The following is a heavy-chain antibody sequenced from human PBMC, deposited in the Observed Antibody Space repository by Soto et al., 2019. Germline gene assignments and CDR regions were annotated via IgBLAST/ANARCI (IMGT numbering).Heavy chain of an antibody. CDR2: IYYSGST. CDR1: GGSISSSSYY. Sequence: PSETLSLTCTVSGGSISSSSYYWGWIRQPPGKGLEWIGSIYYSGSTYYNSSLKSRVTMSVDTSKNQFSLKLSSVTAADTAVYYCARLMGTADAFDIWGQGTMVTVSS. D-gene: IGHD2-8*01. CDR3: ARLMGTADAFDI. V-gene: IGHV4-39*01. J-gene: IGHJ3*02.